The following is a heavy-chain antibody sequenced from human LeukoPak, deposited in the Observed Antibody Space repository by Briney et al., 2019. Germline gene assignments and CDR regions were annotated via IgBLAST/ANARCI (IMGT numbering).Heavy chain of an antibody. CDR2: ISAYNANI. Sequence: ASVKVSCKASGYTFTTYGISWVRQAPGQGLEWMGWISAYNANINYAQKLQGRVTMTTDTSTSTAYMELRSLRPDDTAVYYCARDTRGYVSQTFDIWGQGTMVTVSS. V-gene: IGHV1-18*01. CDR1: GYTFTTYG. CDR3: ARDTRGYVSQTFDI. D-gene: IGHD5-18*01. J-gene: IGHJ3*02.